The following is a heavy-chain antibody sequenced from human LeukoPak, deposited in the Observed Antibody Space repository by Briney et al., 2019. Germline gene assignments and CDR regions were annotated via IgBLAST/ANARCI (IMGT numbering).Heavy chain of an antibody. CDR2: IKQDGSEK. J-gene: IGHJ6*03. CDR1: GFTFSSYN. V-gene: IGHV3-7*01. Sequence: PGGSLRLSCATSGFTFSSYNMNWVRQAPGKGLEWVANIKQDGSEKYYVDSVKGRFTISRDNAKNSLYLQMNSLRAEDTAVYYCPRTVTTFWGYHMDVWGKGTTVIVSS. CDR3: PRTVTTFWGYHMDV. D-gene: IGHD1-7*01.